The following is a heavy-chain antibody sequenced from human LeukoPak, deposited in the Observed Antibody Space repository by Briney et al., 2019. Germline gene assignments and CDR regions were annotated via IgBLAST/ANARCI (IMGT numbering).Heavy chain of an antibody. Sequence: SETLSLTCTVSGGSISGSSYHWGWIREPPGKGLEWIGSINYSWHTYYNPSLESRVTISVDSSKNQFSLKVTSVTAADTALYNCAPTYSYPRGGNDYGGREPLVTASS. CDR1: GGSISGSSYH. V-gene: IGHV4-39*01. CDR3: APTYSYPRGGNDY. CDR2: INYSWHT. J-gene: IGHJ4*02. D-gene: IGHD5-18*01.